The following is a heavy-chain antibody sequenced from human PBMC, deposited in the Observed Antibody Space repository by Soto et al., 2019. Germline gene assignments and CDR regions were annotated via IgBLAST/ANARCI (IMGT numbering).Heavy chain of an antibody. CDR3: ARGGSSSPLMNWFDH. CDR2: ICHSGST. J-gene: IGHJ5*02. D-gene: IGHD6-6*01. Sequence: PSETLSLTCAVSGGSISSGDYSWSWIRQPPGKGLECIGYICHSGSTDYNPSLKSRVTISADTSKNQFSLKLSSVTAADTAVYYSARGGSSSPLMNWFDHWGQGTRGTVS. V-gene: IGHV4-30-2*01. CDR1: GGSISSGDYS.